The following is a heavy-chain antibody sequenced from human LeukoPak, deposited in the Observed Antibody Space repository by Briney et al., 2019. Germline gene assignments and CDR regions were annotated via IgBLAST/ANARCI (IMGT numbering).Heavy chain of an antibody. CDR2: ISSSGDTI. Sequence: PGGSLRLSCAASGFTFSDYYMSWIRQAPGKGPEWVSYISSSGDTISYADSVKGRFNISRDNTKNSLYLQMNSLRVEDTAVYYCARDYYGSGSYGWFDPWGQGTLVTVSS. CDR3: ARDYYGSGSYGWFDP. CDR1: GFTFSDYY. J-gene: IGHJ5*02. V-gene: IGHV3-11*01. D-gene: IGHD3-10*01.